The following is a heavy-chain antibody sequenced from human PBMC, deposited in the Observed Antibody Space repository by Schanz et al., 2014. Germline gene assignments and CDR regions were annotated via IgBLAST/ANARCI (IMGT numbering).Heavy chain of an antibody. J-gene: IGHJ4*02. Sequence: EVHLLESGGGLVQPGGSLRLSCAASGFSFGTYAMSWVRQAPGKGLVWVARINSVGSNTDYADSVTGRFTISRDNAKNTLYLQMNTLRAEDTAVYYCVRDSFFAFDYWGQGTLVTVSS. CDR3: VRDSFFAFDY. D-gene: IGHD3-3*01. CDR1: GFSFGTYA. V-gene: IGHV3-23*01. CDR2: INSVGSNT.